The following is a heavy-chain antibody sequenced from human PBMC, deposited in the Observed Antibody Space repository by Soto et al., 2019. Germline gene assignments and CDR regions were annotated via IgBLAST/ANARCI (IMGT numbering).Heavy chain of an antibody. V-gene: IGHV3-30*18. CDR3: AKDPSSGDTRGYFDF. D-gene: IGHD2-21*02. CDR2: ISHDGGNE. J-gene: IGHJ2*01. Sequence: QVHLEESGGGVVQPGRSLRLSCAASGFSFSTYGMHWVRQAPGKGLEWVAVISHDGGNEYYADSVKGRFTISRDSSKNTVYLQMNNVSAEDTDVYYCAKDPSSGDTRGYFDFWGFGTLVTVSS. CDR1: GFSFSTYG.